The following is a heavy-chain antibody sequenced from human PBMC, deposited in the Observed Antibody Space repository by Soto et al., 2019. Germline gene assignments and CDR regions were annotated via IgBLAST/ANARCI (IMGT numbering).Heavy chain of an antibody. CDR3: ARGDCSGARGAFDI. V-gene: IGHV3-33*01. D-gene: IGHD2-15*01. Sequence: QVQLVESGGGVVQPGRSLRLSCAASGFTFSSYGMHWVRQAPGKGLEWVAVIWYDGSNKYYADSVKGRFTISRDNSKNTLYLQMNSLRAEDTAVYYCARGDCSGARGAFDIWGQGTMVTVSS. CDR2: IWYDGSNK. CDR1: GFTFSSYG. J-gene: IGHJ3*02.